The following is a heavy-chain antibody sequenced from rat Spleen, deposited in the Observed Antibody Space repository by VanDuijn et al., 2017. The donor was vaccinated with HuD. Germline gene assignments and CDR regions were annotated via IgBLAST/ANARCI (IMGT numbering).Heavy chain of an antibody. CDR1: GFTFDDYG. J-gene: IGHJ2*01. CDR3: ARSVFDY. CDR2: INWSGTIT. Sequence: EVKLVESGGALVQPGRSLKLSCAASGFTFDDYGMAWVRQAPKNGLEWVANINWSGTITYYPDSVKGRFTISRDNSKNALYLQMNNLKSEDTATYYCARSVFDYWGQGVMVTVSS. V-gene: IGHV5-36*01.